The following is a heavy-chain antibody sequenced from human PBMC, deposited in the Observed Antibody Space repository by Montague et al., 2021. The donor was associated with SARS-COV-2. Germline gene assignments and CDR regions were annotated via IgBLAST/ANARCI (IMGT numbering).Heavy chain of an antibody. CDR3: ARLGDGVVPSPILGVGPYYSSSYLDV. CDR1: GGSFSTYS. Sequence: SETLSLTCAVHGGSFSTYSWNWIRQPPGKGLEWIGEIHHGGSTNYNPSLKSRVTISADTSKNQFSLKLTSVAAADTAVYYCARLGDGVVPSPILGVGPYYSSSYLDVWGQGATVTVSS. CDR2: IHHGGST. J-gene: IGHJ6*03. V-gene: IGHV4-34*01. D-gene: IGHD3-10*01.